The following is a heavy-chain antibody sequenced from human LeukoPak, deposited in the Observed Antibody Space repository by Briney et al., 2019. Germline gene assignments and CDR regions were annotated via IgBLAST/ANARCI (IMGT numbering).Heavy chain of an antibody. D-gene: IGHD6-19*01. V-gene: IGHV3-9*01. CDR1: GFTFDDYA. J-gene: IGHJ4*02. CDR3: AKGRSIAVATTLGY. Sequence: PGGSLRLSCAASGFTFDDYAMHWVRQAPGKGLEWVSGISWNSGSIGYADSVKGRFTISRDNAKNSLYLQMNSLRAEDTALYYCAKGRSIAVATTLGYWGQGTLVTVSS. CDR2: ISWNSGSI.